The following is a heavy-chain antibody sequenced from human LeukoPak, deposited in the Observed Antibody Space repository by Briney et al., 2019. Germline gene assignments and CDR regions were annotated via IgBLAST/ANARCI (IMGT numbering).Heavy chain of an antibody. J-gene: IGHJ4*02. CDR1: GYPFSDFG. D-gene: IGHD5-12*01. Sequence: ASVKVSCKASGYPFSDFGFSWVRQAPGQGLEWMGWISAYSGDTNYAQKLQGRVTMTTDTSTSTANMELRSLTSDDTAVYYCARDSQRYSGPPPDYWGQGTLVTVSS. CDR2: ISAYSGDT. CDR3: ARDSQRYSGPPPDY. V-gene: IGHV1-18*01.